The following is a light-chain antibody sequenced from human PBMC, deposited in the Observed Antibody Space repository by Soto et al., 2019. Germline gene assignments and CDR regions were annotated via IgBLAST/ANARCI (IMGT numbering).Light chain of an antibody. CDR3: QQSSSTPYT. CDR1: QSITNY. V-gene: IGKV1-39*01. CDR2: VAA. Sequence: DSQVTQAPSSLSASVGDRVTISCRTSQSITNYLNWYQQKPSKAPKLLISVAASLQSGVPSRFSGSGSGTEFTLTISSLQPEDFATYYCQQSSSTPYTFGQGTKVDIK. J-gene: IGKJ2*01.